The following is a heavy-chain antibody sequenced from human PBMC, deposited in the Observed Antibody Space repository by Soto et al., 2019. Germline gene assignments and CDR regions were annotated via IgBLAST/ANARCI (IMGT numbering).Heavy chain of an antibody. CDR1: GFICRSYW. CDR2: IKLDGREK. Sequence: GSSLRLYCSASGFICRSYWMAWVRQAPGKGLEWVATIKLDGREKNYLDSVQGRFTISRDDAENSMSLQMSSLRGEDTAVYFCVRELDGYGGFEYWGLGTPVTVSS. J-gene: IGHJ4*02. V-gene: IGHV3-7*01. CDR3: VRELDGYGGFEY. D-gene: IGHD1-1*01.